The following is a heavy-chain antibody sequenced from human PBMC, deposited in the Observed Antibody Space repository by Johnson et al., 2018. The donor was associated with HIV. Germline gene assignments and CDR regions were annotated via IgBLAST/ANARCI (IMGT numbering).Heavy chain of an antibody. D-gene: IGHD1-26*01. J-gene: IGHJ3*02. Sequence: VRLVESGGGVVRPGGSLKLSCAASGFSFDDYGMSWVRQPPGKGLEWVSGIDWNGGSTSYADSVRGRFTISRDNAKNSLYLQMNSLRAEDTALYYCARVWSGSYYSNAFDIWGQGTMVTVSS. CDR1: GFSFDDYG. CDR3: ARVWSGSYYSNAFDI. CDR2: IDWNGGST. V-gene: IGHV3-20*04.